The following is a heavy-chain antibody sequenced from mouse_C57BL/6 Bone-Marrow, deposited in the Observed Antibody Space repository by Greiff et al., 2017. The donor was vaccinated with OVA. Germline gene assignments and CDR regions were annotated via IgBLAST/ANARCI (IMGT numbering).Heavy chain of an antibody. V-gene: IGHV5-15*01. Sequence: EVQLVESGGGLVQPGASLKLSCAASGFTFSDYGMAWVRQAPRQGPEWVAFISNLAYNIYYADTVKGRFTLSGENAKNTLYLEMSSLRSEDTAMYYCARLSNWAWFAYWGQGTLVTVSA. CDR3: ARLSNWAWFAY. D-gene: IGHD4-1*01. J-gene: IGHJ3*01. CDR1: GFTFSDYG. CDR2: ISNLAYNI.